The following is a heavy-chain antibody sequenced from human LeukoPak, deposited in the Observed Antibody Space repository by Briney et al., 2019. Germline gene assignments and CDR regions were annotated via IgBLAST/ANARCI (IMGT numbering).Heavy chain of an antibody. J-gene: IGHJ4*02. CDR3: ARGPYGSGSYFDY. D-gene: IGHD3-10*01. CDR2: INHSGST. Sequence: PSETLSLTCAVYGGSFSGYYWSWIRQPPGKGLEWIGEINHSGSTNYNPSLKSRVTISVDTSKNQFSLKLSSVTAADTAVYYCARGPYGSGSYFDYWGQGTLDTVSS. CDR1: GGSFSGYY. V-gene: IGHV4-34*01.